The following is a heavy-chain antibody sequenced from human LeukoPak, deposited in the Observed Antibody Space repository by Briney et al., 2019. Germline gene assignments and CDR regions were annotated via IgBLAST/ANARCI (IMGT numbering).Heavy chain of an antibody. CDR3: ARVVGRWLSFPDY. Sequence: PSETLSLTCAVYGGSFSGYYWSWIRQPPGKGLEWIGEINHSGSTNYNPSLKGRVTISVDTSKNQFSLKLSSVTAADTAVYYCARVVGRWLSFPDYWGQGTLVTVSS. CDR1: GGSFSGYY. CDR2: INHSGST. J-gene: IGHJ4*02. V-gene: IGHV4-34*01. D-gene: IGHD3-22*01.